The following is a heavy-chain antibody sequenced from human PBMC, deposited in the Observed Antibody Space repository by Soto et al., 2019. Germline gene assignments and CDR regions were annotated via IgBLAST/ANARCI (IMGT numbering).Heavy chain of an antibody. J-gene: IGHJ4*02. CDR3: ARSRDLGGVVPAAIDY. D-gene: IGHD2-2*01. V-gene: IGHV3-33*01. Sequence: GSLILSCAASGFTFSSYGMHWVRQAPGKGLEWVAVIWYDGSNKYYADSVKGGFTITRDNSKNTLYLQMNSMTAEDTAVYYCARSRDLGGVVPAAIDYWGQGTLVTVSS. CDR1: GFTFSSYG. CDR2: IWYDGSNK.